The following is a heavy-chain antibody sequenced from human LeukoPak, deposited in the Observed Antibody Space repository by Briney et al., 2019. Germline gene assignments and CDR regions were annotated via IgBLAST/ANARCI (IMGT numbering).Heavy chain of an antibody. CDR1: GGSISSGGYS. CDR3: AGDAPYWYFDL. CDR2: IYHSGST. Sequence: SETLSLTCAVSGGSISSGGYSWSWIRQPPGKGLEWIGYIYHSGSTYYNPSLKSRVTISVDRSKNQFSLKLSSVTAADTAVYYCAGDAPYWYFDLWGRGTLVTVSS. J-gene: IGHJ2*01. V-gene: IGHV4-30-2*01.